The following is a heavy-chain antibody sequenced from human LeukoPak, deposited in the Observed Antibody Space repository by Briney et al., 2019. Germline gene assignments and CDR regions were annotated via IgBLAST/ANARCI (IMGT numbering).Heavy chain of an antibody. Sequence: PGGSLRLSCAASGFTFSSYGIHWVRQAPGKGLEWVAVIWYDGSNKYYADSVKGRFTISRDNSKNTLYLQMNSLRAEDTAVYYCARGGSYSFLDYWGQGTLVTVSS. CDR3: ARGGSYSFLDY. J-gene: IGHJ4*02. V-gene: IGHV3-33*01. CDR1: GFTFSSYG. CDR2: IWYDGSNK. D-gene: IGHD1-26*01.